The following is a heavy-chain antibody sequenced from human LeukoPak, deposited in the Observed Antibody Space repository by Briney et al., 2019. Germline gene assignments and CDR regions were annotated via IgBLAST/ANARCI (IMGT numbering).Heavy chain of an antibody. CDR3: AKDRGLRFLEWLPKY. D-gene: IGHD3-3*01. V-gene: IGHV3-33*06. Sequence: PGRSLRLSCAASGFTFSSYGMHWVRQAPGKRLEWVAVIWYDGSNKYYADSVKGRFTISRDNSKNTLYLQMNSLRAEDTAVYYCAKDRGLRFLEWLPKYWGQGTLVTVSS. J-gene: IGHJ4*02. CDR2: IWYDGSNK. CDR1: GFTFSSYG.